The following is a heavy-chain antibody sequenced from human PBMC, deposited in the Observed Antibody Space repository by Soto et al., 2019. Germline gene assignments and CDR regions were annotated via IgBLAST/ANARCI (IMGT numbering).Heavy chain of an antibody. CDR1: GYTFNMHG. Sequence: GASVKVSCKASGYTFNMHGISWVRQAPGQGLEWMGWISGYNGNTNYAQTFQGRVTMTTDTSTSTAYMELRSLRSDDTAVYYCAREGVAPYYYYGMDVWGQGTPVTVSS. CDR3: AREGVAPYYYYGMDV. V-gene: IGHV1-18*01. J-gene: IGHJ6*02. CDR2: ISGYNGNT. D-gene: IGHD5-12*01.